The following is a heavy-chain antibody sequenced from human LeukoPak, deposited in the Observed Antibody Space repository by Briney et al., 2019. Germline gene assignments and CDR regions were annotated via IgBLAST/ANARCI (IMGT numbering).Heavy chain of an antibody. CDR2: IKQDGSEK. CDR1: GFAFSSYW. V-gene: IGHV3-7*01. D-gene: IGHD6-13*01. CDR3: ARVQTAAGDY. Sequence: PGGSLRLSCAASGFAFSSYWMTWVRPAPGKGLEWVANIKQDGSEKYYVDSVKGRFTISRYNAKNSLDLQMNSLRDEDTAVYYCARVQTAAGDYWGQGTLVTVSS. J-gene: IGHJ4*02.